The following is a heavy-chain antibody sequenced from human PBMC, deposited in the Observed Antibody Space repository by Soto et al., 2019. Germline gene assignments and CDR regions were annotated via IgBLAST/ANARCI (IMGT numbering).Heavy chain of an antibody. CDR2: IYYSGST. V-gene: IGHV4-61*01. J-gene: IGHJ3*02. Sequence: SGNYGWSRILKKKKKGLEWIGYIYYSGSTNYNPSLKSRVTISVDTSKNQFSLKLSSVTAADTAMYYCATYSTDYYDSSGYSKGDAFDIWGQGSMVTVSS. D-gene: IGHD3-22*01. CDR1: SGNYG. CDR3: ATYSTDYYDSSGYSKGDAFDI.